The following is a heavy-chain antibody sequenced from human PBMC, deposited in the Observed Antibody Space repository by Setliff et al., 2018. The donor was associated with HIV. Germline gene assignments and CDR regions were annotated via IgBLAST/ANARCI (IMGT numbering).Heavy chain of an antibody. CDR1: GYTFTGYY. CDR2: INPNSGRT. D-gene: IGHD6-19*01. Sequence: ASVKVSCKASGYTFTGYYMHWVRQAPGQGLEWMGWINPNSGRTNYAQKFQGRVTMTRDTSISTAYMELSRLRSDDTAVYYCAGNSSGWYYSNYYYYGMDVLGQGTTVTVSS. CDR3: AGNSSGWYYSNYYYYGMDV. V-gene: IGHV1-2*02. J-gene: IGHJ6*02.